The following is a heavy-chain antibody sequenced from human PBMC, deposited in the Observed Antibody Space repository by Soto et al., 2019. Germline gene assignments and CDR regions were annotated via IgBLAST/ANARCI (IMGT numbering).Heavy chain of an antibody. V-gene: IGHV4-34*01. J-gene: IGHJ3*02. Sequence: PSETLSLTCAVYGGSFSGYYWSWIRQPPGKGLEWIGEINHSGSTNYNPSLKSRVTISVDTSKNQFSLKLSSVTAADTAVYYCARPYYDSSGYYENDAFDIWGQGTMVTVSS. D-gene: IGHD3-22*01. CDR1: GGSFSGYY. CDR3: ARPYYDSSGYYENDAFDI. CDR2: INHSGST.